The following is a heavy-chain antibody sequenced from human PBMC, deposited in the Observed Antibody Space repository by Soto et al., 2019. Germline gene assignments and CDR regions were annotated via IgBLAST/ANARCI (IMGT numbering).Heavy chain of an antibody. D-gene: IGHD2-2*01. CDR2: ISYDGSNK. J-gene: IGHJ6*02. V-gene: IGHV3-30*04. CDR1: GFTFSSYA. CDR3: ARTTDRGSSQLLYYYYYDGMDV. Sequence: GGSLRLSCAASGFTFSSYAMHWVRQAPGKGLEWVAVISYDGSNKYYADSVKGRFTISRDSSKNTLYLQMNSMRAEDAAVYDCARTTDRGSSQLLYYYYYDGMDVWGQGTTVTVSS.